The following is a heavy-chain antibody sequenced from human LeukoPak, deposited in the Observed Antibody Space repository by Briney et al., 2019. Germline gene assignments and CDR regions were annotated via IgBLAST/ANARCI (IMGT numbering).Heavy chain of an antibody. J-gene: IGHJ5*02. CDR1: GGTFSSYA. CDR3: ARTNSITIFGVVTRLNGWFDP. V-gene: IGHV1-69*06. Sequence: ASVKVSCKASGGTFSSYAISWVRQATGQGLEWMGSIIPIFGTANYAQKFQGRVTITADKSTSTAYMELSSLRSEDTAVYYCARTNSITIFGVVTRLNGWFDPWGQGTLVTLSS. CDR2: IIPIFGTA. D-gene: IGHD3-3*01.